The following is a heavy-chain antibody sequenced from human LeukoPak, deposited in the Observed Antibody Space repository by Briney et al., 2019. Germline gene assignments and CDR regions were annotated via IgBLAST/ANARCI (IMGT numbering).Heavy chain of an antibody. CDR1: GYSISSGDYY. J-gene: IGHJ4*02. CDR3: ASSGTYYDILTGYYSVDY. V-gene: IGHV4-61*02. CDR2: ISSSGST. D-gene: IGHD3-9*01. Sequence: SETLSLTCTVSGYSISSGDYYWSWIRQPAGKGLEWIGRISSSGSTNYNPSLKSRVTISVDTSKNQFSLKLSSVTAADTAVYYCASSGTYYDILTGYYSVDYWGQGTLVTVSS.